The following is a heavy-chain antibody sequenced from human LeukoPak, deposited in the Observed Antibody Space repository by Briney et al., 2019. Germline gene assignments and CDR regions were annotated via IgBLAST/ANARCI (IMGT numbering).Heavy chain of an antibody. Sequence: PSETLSLTCTVSGGSINNYYWSWIRQPPGKGLEWSGYIYYFGTTNYNPSLKSRVTISVDTSKNHFSLKLSSVTAADTAVYYCARYRVGTGYYFDYWGPGTLVTVSS. CDR1: GGSINNYY. V-gene: IGHV4-59*01. J-gene: IGHJ4*02. CDR2: IYYFGTT. D-gene: IGHD2-21*02. CDR3: ARYRVGTGYYFDY.